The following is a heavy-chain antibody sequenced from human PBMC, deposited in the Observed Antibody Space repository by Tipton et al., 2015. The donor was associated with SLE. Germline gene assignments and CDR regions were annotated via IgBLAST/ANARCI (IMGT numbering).Heavy chain of an antibody. D-gene: IGHD3-16*01. J-gene: IGHJ4*02. CDR1: GGSISSGGYS. Sequence: TLSLTCSVSGGSISSGGYSWSWIRQPPGKGLEWIGFIYHSGSTYYNPSLESRVTISQDRSKNQFSLKLSSVTAADTAVYYCARAIGANYFNFWGQGILVTVSS. CDR3: ARAIGANYFNF. V-gene: IGHV4-30-2*01. CDR2: IYHSGST.